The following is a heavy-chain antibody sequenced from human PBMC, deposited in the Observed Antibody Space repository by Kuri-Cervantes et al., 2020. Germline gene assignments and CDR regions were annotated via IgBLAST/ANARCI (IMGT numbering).Heavy chain of an antibody. CDR3: ARAHYDSSGYYYASFDY. Sequence: SVKVSCKASGGTFSSYAISWVRQAPGQGLEWMGGIIPIFGTANYAQKFQGRVTITADESTSTAYMELRSLRSDDTAVYYCARAHYDSSGYYYASFDYWGQGTLVTVSS. V-gene: IGHV1-69*13. CDR1: GGTFSSYA. CDR2: IIPIFGTA. D-gene: IGHD3-22*01. J-gene: IGHJ4*02.